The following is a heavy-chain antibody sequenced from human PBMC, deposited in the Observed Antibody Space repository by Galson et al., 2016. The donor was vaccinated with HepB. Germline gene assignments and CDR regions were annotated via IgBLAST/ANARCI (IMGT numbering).Heavy chain of an antibody. J-gene: IGHJ4*02. Sequence: SETLSLTCTVSGGSISSNIYLWAWVRQPPGKGLEWIGTIYYRGTAYNNPSLKSRLTMAVDTSKNQFSLQLSSVTAADTSVYYCARLVHGGTFFDSWGQGTLVTVSS. CDR1: GGSISSNIYL. V-gene: IGHV4-39*01. CDR3: ARLVHGGTFFDS. D-gene: IGHD1-14*01. CDR2: IYYRGTA.